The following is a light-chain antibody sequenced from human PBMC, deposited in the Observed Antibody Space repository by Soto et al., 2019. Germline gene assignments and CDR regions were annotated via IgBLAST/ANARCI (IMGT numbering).Light chain of an antibody. Sequence: DLQMTQSPSSLSASVGDGVTISCRASQGIGNYLAWYQQKPGKAPKLLIYAASTLQSGVPSRFSGSGSGTDFTLTISSLQPEDVATYYCQKYNSAPRSFDQGTRVETK. V-gene: IGKV1-27*01. CDR3: QKYNSAPRS. CDR2: AAS. J-gene: IGKJ1*01. CDR1: QGIGNY.